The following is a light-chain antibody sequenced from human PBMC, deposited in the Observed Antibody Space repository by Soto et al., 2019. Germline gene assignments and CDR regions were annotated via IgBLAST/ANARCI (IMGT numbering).Light chain of an antibody. CDR2: DAS. J-gene: IGKJ2*01. CDR1: QSISSW. CDR3: QQYNSYPYP. Sequence: DIQMTQSPSTLSASVGDRVTITCRASQSISSWLAWYQQKPGKAPKLLIYDASSLEIGVPSRFSGSGSGTEFTLTISSLQPDDFATYYCQQYNSYPYPFGQWTKREI. V-gene: IGKV1-5*01.